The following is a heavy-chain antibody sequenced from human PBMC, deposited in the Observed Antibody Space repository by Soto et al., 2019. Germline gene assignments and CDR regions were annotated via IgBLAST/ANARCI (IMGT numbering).Heavy chain of an antibody. V-gene: IGHV3-74*01. CDR2: IRGDGTRT. CDR3: ARGTLTSIDMVDY. CDR1: GFTLSSYA. D-gene: IGHD2-21*01. Sequence: GGSLSLSCAASGFTLSSYAMSWVRQAPGRGQVWVSRIRGDGTRTNYADSVRCRFTVSRDNAKNTLYLQINSLTAEDTAVYYCARGTLTSIDMVDYWGQGTLVTVSS. J-gene: IGHJ4*02.